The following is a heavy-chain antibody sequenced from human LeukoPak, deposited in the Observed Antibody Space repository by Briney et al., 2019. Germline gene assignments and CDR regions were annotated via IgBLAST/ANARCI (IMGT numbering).Heavy chain of an antibody. CDR3: AKGPSGNEGDYFDY. CDR2: ISSSSSYI. Sequence: GGSLRLSCAASGFTFSSYSMNWVRQAPGKGLEWVSSISSSSSYIYYADSVKGRFTISRDNAKNSLYLQMNSLRAEDTALYYCAKGPSGNEGDYFDYWGQGTLVTVSS. J-gene: IGHJ4*02. D-gene: IGHD1-1*01. CDR1: GFTFSSYS. V-gene: IGHV3-21*04.